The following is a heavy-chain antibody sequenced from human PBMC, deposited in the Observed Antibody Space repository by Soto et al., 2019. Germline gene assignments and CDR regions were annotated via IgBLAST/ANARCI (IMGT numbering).Heavy chain of an antibody. CDR1: GGTFSSYA. J-gene: IGHJ6*02. CDR3: ARDSGYSGSYYYYYGMDV. Sequence: SVKVSCKASGGTFSSYAISWVRQAPGQGLEWMGGIIPIFGTANYAQKFQGRVTITADESTSTAYMELSSLRSEDTAVYYCARDSGYSGSYYYYYGMDVWGRGTTVTVSS. V-gene: IGHV1-69*13. D-gene: IGHD1-26*01. CDR2: IIPIFGTA.